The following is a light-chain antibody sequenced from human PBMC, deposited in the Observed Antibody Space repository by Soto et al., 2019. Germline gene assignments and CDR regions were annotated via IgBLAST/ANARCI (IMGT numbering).Light chain of an antibody. J-gene: IGKJ1*01. CDR1: QSLTSDY. CDR2: GAS. Sequence: ETVMTQSPATLSVSPGERATLSCRASQSLTSDYLAWYQQKPGQTPRLLIHGASSRATGIPDRFSGSGSGTDFTLTISSLEPEDFAVYYCQQRSNWPWTFGQGTKVDIK. CDR3: QQRSNWPWT. V-gene: IGKV3D-20*02.